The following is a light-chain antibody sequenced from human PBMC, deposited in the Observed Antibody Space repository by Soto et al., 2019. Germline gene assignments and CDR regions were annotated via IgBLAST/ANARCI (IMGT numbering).Light chain of an antibody. CDR1: GSDVGGYDY. J-gene: IGLJ1*01. V-gene: IGLV2-14*01. Sequence: LTQPASVAGSPGQSITISCTGTGSDVGGYDYVSWYQQHPGKAPKLLIYEVSNRPSGISNRFSASKSGITASLIISGLKSEDDADYFCSSYTGTSTLVFGTGTKFTVL. CDR3: SSYTGTSTLV. CDR2: EVS.